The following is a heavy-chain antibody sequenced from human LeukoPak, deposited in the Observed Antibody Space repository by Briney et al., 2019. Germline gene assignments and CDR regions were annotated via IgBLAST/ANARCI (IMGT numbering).Heavy chain of an antibody. CDR2: IIPIFGTA. CDR1: GGTFSSYA. CDR3: ARGGRIAVAGCDY. Sequence: SVKVSCKASGGTFSSYAISWVRQAPGQGLEWMGGIIPIFGTANYAQKFQGRVTVTADESTSTAYMELSSLRSEDTAVYYCARGGRIAVAGCDYWGQGTLVTVSS. J-gene: IGHJ4*02. D-gene: IGHD6-19*01. V-gene: IGHV1-69*13.